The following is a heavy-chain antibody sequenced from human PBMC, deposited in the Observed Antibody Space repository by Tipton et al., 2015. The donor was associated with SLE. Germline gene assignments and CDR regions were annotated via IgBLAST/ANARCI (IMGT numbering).Heavy chain of an antibody. CDR3: ARLVRFLGGRFFDY. J-gene: IGHJ4*02. V-gene: IGHV4-34*01. Sequence: TLSLTCSVSGGSISDGAYYWSWIRQHPGKGLEWIGEINHSGSTNYNPSLKSRVTISVDTSKNHFSLKLSSVTAADTAVYYCARLVRFLGGRFFDYWGQGTLVTVSS. CDR2: INHSGST. CDR1: GGSISDGAYY. D-gene: IGHD3-3*01.